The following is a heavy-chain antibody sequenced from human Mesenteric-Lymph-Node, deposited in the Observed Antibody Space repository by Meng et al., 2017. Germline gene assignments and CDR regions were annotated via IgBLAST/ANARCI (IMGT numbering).Heavy chain of an antibody. CDR1: GFTFDDYG. D-gene: IGHD6-19*01. V-gene: IGHV3-20*04. J-gene: IGHJ6*02. Sequence: GESLKISCAASGFTFDDYGMSWVRQAPGKGLEWVSGINWNGGSTGYADSVKGRFTISRDNSKNTLYLQMNSLRAEDTAVYYCARDSPSERSGRYSDYGMDVWGQGTTVTGAS. CDR2: INWNGGST. CDR3: ARDSPSERSGRYSDYGMDV.